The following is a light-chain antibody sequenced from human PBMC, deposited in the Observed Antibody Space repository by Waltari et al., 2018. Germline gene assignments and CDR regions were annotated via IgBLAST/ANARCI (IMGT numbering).Light chain of an antibody. CDR1: SNTVGSFDL. CDR3: CSYAGSAPRLV. V-gene: IGLV2-23*02. CDR2: EVI. J-gene: IGLJ3*02. Sequence: QSALTQPASVSGSPGQSITISCTGTSNTVGSFDLVSWYQFRPGEVPKLLIYEVINRPSGVSDRFSGSKSDNTASLTISRLQAEDEAAYYCCSYAGSAPRLVFGGGTNLTVL.